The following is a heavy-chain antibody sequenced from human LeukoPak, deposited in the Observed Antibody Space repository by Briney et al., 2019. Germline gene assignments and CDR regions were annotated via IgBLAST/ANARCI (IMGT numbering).Heavy chain of an antibody. CDR1: GGSISSGSYY. D-gene: IGHD1-26*01. J-gene: IGHJ4*02. V-gene: IGHV4-61*02. CDR3: AREARETYFDY. Sequence: SQTLSLTCTVSGGSISSGSYYWSWIRQPAGKGLEWIGRIYTSGSTNYNPSLKSRVTISVDTSKNQFSLKLSSVTAADTAVYYCAREARETYFDYWGQETLVTVSS. CDR2: IYTSGST.